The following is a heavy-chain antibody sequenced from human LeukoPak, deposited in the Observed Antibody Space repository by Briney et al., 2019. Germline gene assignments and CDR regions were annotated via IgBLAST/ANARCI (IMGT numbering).Heavy chain of an antibody. V-gene: IGHV1-18*01. CDR2: ISAYNGNT. CDR3: AKDQIRSSGWRPTFDY. CDR1: GGTFSSYA. Sequence: GSSVKVSCKASGGTFSSYAISWVRQAPGQGLEWMGWISAYNGNTNYAQKLQGRVTMTTDTSTSTAYMELRSLRSDDTAVYYCAKDQIRSSGWRPTFDYWGQGTLVTVSS. D-gene: IGHD6-19*01. J-gene: IGHJ4*02.